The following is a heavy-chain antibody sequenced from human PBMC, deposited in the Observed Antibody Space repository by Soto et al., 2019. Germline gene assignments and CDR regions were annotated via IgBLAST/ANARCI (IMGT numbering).Heavy chain of an antibody. CDR1: GFTFSSYG. Sequence: VHPGGSLRLSCAASGFTFSSYGMHWVRQAPGKGLEWVAVISYDGSNKYYADSVKGRFTISRDNSKNTLYLQMNSLRAEDTAVYYCAKDSGATVILGFPDVWGQGTTVTVSS. D-gene: IGHD4-4*01. CDR2: ISYDGSNK. J-gene: IGHJ6*02. CDR3: AKDSGATVILGFPDV. V-gene: IGHV3-30*18.